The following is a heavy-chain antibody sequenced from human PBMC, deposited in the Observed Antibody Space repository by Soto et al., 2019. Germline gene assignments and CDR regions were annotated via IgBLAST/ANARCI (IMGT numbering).Heavy chain of an antibody. Sequence: QVQLVESGEGVVQPGRSLRLSCAASGFTFSSYGMHWVRQAPGKGLEWVAVIWYDGSNKYYADSVKGRFTISRDNSKNTLYLQMNSLRAEDTAVYYCARDGDGDYDFDYWGQGTLVTVSS. V-gene: IGHV3-33*01. CDR2: IWYDGSNK. CDR1: GFTFSSYG. D-gene: IGHD4-17*01. CDR3: ARDGDGDYDFDY. J-gene: IGHJ4*02.